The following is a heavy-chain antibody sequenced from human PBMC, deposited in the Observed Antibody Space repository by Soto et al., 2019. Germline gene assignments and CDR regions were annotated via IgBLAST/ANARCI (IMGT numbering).Heavy chain of an antibody. V-gene: IGHV3-30*03. CDR2: ISYDGSNK. D-gene: IGHD3-3*01. CDR3: AIRFSRSDDFLLYIYSVMDV. Sequence: PWGSLRLSCAASGFTFSSYGMHWVRQAPGKGLEWVAVISYDGSNKYYADSVRGRFTISRDNSKNTLYLQMNSLRAEDTAVYYWAIRFSRSDDFLLYIYSVMDVWGNGTTDTVS. J-gene: IGHJ6*04. CDR1: GFTFSSYG.